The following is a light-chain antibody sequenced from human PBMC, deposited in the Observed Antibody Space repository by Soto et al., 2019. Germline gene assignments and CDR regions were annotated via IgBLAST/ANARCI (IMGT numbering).Light chain of an antibody. CDR1: SGHSSYI. J-gene: IGLJ3*02. CDR3: ETWDSNTNTV. Sequence: QSVLTQSSSASASLGSSVKLTCTLSSGHSSYIIAWHQQQPGKAPRYLMKLEGSGSYNKGSGVPDRFSGSSSGADRYLTIFNLQFEDEADYYCETWDSNTNTVFGGGIKLTVL. CDR2: LEGSGSY. V-gene: IGLV4-60*02.